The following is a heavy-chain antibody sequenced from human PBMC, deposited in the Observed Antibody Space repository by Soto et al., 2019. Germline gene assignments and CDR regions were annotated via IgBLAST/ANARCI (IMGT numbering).Heavy chain of an antibody. V-gene: IGHV4-39*01. J-gene: IGHJ4*02. D-gene: IGHD6-19*01. CDR2: IYYSGST. Sequence: SETLSLTCTVSGGSISSRSHYWGWIRQPPGKGLEWIGSIYYSGSTFYNPSLKSRVTISVETSKNQFSLKVSSVTAADTAVYYCARHRRWLVEEFASWGQGILVTVSS. CDR3: ARHRRWLVEEFAS. CDR1: GGSISSRSHY.